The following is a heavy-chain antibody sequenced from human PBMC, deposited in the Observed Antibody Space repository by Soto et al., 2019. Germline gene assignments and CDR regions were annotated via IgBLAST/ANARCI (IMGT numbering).Heavy chain of an antibody. CDR2: IYYSGST. CDR3: ARLHTGRGYYSY. J-gene: IGHJ4*02. V-gene: IGHV4-39*01. CDR1: GGSISSSSYY. D-gene: IGHD3-3*01. Sequence: SETLSHTCTVSGGSISSSSYYWGWIRQPPGKGLEWIGSIYYSGSTYYNPSLKSRVTISVDTSKNQFSLKLSSVTAADTAVYYGARLHTGRGYYSYWGQGNLVTVDS.